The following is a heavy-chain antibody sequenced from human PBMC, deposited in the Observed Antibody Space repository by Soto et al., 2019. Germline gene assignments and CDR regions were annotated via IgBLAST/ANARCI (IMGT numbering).Heavy chain of an antibody. CDR3: VWGDPGACSTISCSVVSAL. CDR2: IYYSGST. V-gene: IGHV4-30-4*01. Sequence: QVQLQESGPGLVKPSQTLSLTCTVSGGSISSGDYYWNWIRQPPGKGLERIGSIYYSGSTYYSTSLKRRVTISVGTSKNQFSLKLSSVTAADTAVYYCVWGDPGACSTISCSVVSALWGRGTMVAVSS. CDR1: GGSISSGDYY. J-gene: IGHJ3*01. D-gene: IGHD2-2*01.